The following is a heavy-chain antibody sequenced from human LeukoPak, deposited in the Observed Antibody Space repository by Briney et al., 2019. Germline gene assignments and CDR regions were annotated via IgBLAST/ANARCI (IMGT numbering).Heavy chain of an antibody. V-gene: IGHV3-30-3*01. D-gene: IGHD2-2*01. CDR1: GFTFSSYA. CDR3: AKDASDCSSTSCYRYYFDY. J-gene: IGHJ4*02. Sequence: GRSLRLSCAASGFTFSSYAMHWVRQAPGKGLEWVALISYDGSNQYYADSVKGRFTISRDNSKNTLYLQMNSLRAEDTAVYYCAKDASDCSSTSCYRYYFDYWGQGTLVTVSS. CDR2: ISYDGSNQ.